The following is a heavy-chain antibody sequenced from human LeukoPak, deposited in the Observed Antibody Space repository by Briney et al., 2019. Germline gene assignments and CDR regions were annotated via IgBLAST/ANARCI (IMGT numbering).Heavy chain of an antibody. J-gene: IGHJ6*03. D-gene: IGHD3-3*01. CDR1: GYTFTGYY. V-gene: IGHV1-2*02. CDR2: INPNSGGT. Sequence: GASVKVSCKASGYTFTGYYMHWVRQAPGQGLEWMGWINPNSGGTNYAQKFQGRVTMTRDTSISTAYMELSRLRSGDTAVYYCARAHILRFLEWPYYYYYMDVWGKGTTVTVSS. CDR3: ARAHILRFLEWPYYYYYMDV.